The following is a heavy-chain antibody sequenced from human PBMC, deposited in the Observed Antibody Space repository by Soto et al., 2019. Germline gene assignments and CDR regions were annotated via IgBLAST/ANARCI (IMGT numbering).Heavy chain of an antibody. CDR1: GFTCSSYA. CDR2: ISGSGGST. J-gene: IGHJ4*02. CDR3: AKVAGYYGSGSPKDY. V-gene: IGHV3-23*01. Sequence: GGSLRLSCAASGFTCSSYAMSWVRQAPGKGLEWVSAISGSGGSTYYADSVKGRFTISRDNSKNTLYLQMNSLRAEDTAVYYCAKVAGYYGSGSPKDYWGQGTLVTVSS. D-gene: IGHD3-10*01.